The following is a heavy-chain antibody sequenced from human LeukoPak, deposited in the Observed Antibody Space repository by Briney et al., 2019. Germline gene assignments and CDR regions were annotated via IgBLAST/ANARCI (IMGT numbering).Heavy chain of an antibody. V-gene: IGHV3-23*01. Sequence: GGSLRLSCAASGFTFSSYAMSWVRQAPGKGLEWVSAISGSGGSTYYADSVKGRFTISRDNSKNTLYLQMNSLRAEDTAVYYCAKVTQPYYYDSSGYDYWGQGTLVTVSS. CDR1: GFTFSSYA. CDR2: ISGSGGST. CDR3: AKVTQPYYYDSSGYDY. J-gene: IGHJ4*02. D-gene: IGHD3-22*01.